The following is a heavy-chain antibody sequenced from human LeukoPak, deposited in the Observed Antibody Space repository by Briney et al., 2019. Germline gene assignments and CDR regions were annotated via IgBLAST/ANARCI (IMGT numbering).Heavy chain of an antibody. J-gene: IGHJ3*02. D-gene: IGHD6-13*01. V-gene: IGHV4-59*01. Sequence: PSETLSLTCSVSGGSISSYYWSCLRQPPGKGREWLGYIYYSGSTNYNPSLKSRVTISVDTSKNQFSLKLSSVTAADTAVYYCARDGSSWYDAFDIWGQGTMVTVSS. CDR3: ARDGSSWYDAFDI. CDR2: IYYSGST. CDR1: GGSISSYY.